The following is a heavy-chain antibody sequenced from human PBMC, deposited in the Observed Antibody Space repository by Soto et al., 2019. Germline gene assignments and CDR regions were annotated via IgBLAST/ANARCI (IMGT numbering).Heavy chain of an antibody. CDR1: GFTFSSYP. D-gene: IGHD3-3*01. V-gene: IGHV3-30-3*01. CDR3: AREGAAGYYTN. Sequence: PGGSLRLSCEVSGFTFSSYPIHWVRQATGKGLEWVALISKDGNNEYYADSVKGRFTISRDTSRNTLYLQMNSLRDEDTAVYYCAREGAAGYYTNWGQGALVTVSS. J-gene: IGHJ4*02. CDR2: ISKDGNNE.